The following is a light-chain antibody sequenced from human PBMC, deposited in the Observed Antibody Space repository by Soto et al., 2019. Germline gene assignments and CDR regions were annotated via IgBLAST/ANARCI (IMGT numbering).Light chain of an antibody. Sequence: EIVMTQSPATLSVSPGEVATLSCSASQSVTSKLAWYQQKPGQAPRLLIYGASTRATGIPARFSGSGSGTEFTLIISSLQSEDSAVYYCQQYNSWLWTFGQGTKVDIK. CDR3: QQYNSWLWT. CDR2: GAS. J-gene: IGKJ1*01. CDR1: QSVTSK. V-gene: IGKV3-15*01.